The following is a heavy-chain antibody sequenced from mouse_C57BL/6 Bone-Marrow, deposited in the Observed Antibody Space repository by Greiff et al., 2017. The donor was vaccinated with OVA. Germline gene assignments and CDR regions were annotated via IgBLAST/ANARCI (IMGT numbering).Heavy chain of an antibody. V-gene: IGHV1-64*01. D-gene: IGHD2-4*01. CDR2: IHPNSGST. CDR1: GYTFTSYW. CDR3: ARERIYYDYDHYAMDY. J-gene: IGHJ4*01. Sequence: QVQLQQPGAELVKPGASVKLSCKASGYTFTSYWMHWVKQRPGQGLEWIGMIHPNSGSTNYNEKFKSKATLTVDKSSSTAYMQLSSLTSEDSAVYYCARERIYYDYDHYAMDYWGQGTSVTVSS.